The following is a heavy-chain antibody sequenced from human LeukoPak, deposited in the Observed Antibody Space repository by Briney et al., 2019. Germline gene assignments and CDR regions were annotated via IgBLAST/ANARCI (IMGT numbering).Heavy chain of an antibody. CDR1: GDSTSSSTYY. J-gene: IGHJ3*02. Sequence: SETLSLTCTVSGDSTSSSTYYWDWIRQAPGKGLEWIGNIYDSGTTHYNPSLKSPFTISVDTSQNQFSLKLNAVTAQGTAIYGCASLRRSGSGGSENAFEIWGEGRMVTVSS. V-gene: IGHV4-39*07. D-gene: IGHD5-12*01. CDR3: ASLRRSGSGGSENAFEI. CDR2: IYDSGTT.